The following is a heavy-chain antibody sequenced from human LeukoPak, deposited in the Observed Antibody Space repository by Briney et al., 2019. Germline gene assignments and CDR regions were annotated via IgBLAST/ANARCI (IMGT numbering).Heavy chain of an antibody. V-gene: IGHV4-59*01. CDR1: GGSISSYY. CDR3: ARYRLGYCSSTSCYAGYYFDY. D-gene: IGHD2-2*01. CDR2: IYYSGST. J-gene: IGHJ4*02. Sequence: PSETLSLTCTVSGGSISSYYWSWIRQPPGKGLEWIGYIYYSGSTNYNPSLKSRVTISVDTSKNQFSLKLSSVTAADTAMYYCARYRLGYCSSTSCYAGYYFDYWGQGTLVTVSS.